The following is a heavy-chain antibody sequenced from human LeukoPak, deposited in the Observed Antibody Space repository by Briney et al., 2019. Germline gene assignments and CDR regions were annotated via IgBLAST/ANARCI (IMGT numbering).Heavy chain of an antibody. J-gene: IGHJ5*02. CDR2: IYTSGST. D-gene: IGHD2-2*01. V-gene: IGHV4-61*02. CDR3: ARDHTLGYCSSTSCYGGWFDP. Sequence: SETLSLTCTVSGGSISSGSYYWSWIRQPAGKGLEWIRRIYTSGSTNYNPSLKSRVTISVDTSKNQFSLKLSSVTAADTAVYYCARDHTLGYCSSTSCYGGWFDPWGQGTLVTVSS. CDR1: GGSISSGSYY.